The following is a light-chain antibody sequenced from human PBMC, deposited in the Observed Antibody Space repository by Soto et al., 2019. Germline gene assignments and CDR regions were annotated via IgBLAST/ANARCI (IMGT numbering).Light chain of an antibody. V-gene: IGLV1-40*01. CDR2: DNN. J-gene: IGLJ1*01. CDR1: SSNIGAGYD. Sequence: QSVLTQPPSVSGAPGQRVTISCTGSSSNIGAGYDVHWYQQLPGTAPKVLIYDNNNRPSGVPDRISGSKSGTSASLAITGLQAEDEADYYCQSYASSLSGSYVFGTGTKVTV. CDR3: QSYASSLSGSYV.